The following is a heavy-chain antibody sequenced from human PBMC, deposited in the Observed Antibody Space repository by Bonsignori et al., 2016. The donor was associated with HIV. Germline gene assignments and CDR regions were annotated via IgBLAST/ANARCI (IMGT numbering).Heavy chain of an antibody. CDR2: IKQDGSEK. CDR1: GFTFSSYW. V-gene: IGHV3-7*03. J-gene: IGHJ3*02. Sequence: GESLKISCAASGFTFSSYWMSWVRQAPGKGLEWVANIKQDGSEKYYVDSVKGRFTISRDNAKNSLYLQMNSLRAEDTAVYYCARQTSSSGSGSYLLDAFDIWGQGTMVTVSS. D-gene: IGHD3-10*01. CDR3: ARQTSSSGSGSYLLDAFDI.